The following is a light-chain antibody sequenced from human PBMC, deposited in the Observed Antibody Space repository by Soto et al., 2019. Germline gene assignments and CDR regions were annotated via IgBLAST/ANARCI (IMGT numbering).Light chain of an antibody. V-gene: IGKV4-1*01. Sequence: DIVMTQSPDSLAVSLGERATTNCKSSQTVLYSPNNKNYLAWYQKKAGQPPKLLIYWASTRESGVPDRFSGSGSGTDFTLTISSLQAEDVAVYYCQQYYDTPRTFGQGTKVEFK. J-gene: IGKJ1*01. CDR1: QTVLYSPNNKNY. CDR3: QQYYDTPRT. CDR2: WAS.